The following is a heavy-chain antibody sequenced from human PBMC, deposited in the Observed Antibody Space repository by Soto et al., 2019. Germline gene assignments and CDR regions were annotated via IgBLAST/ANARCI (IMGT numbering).Heavy chain of an antibody. Sequence: QVQLVESGGGVVQPGRSLRLSCAASGFTFSSYGMHWVRQAPGKGLEWVAVISYDGSNKYYADSVKGRFTISRDNSKNTLYLQMNSLRAKDTAVYYCAKEGGSGDHAGYYFDYWGQGTLVTVSS. CDR1: GFTFSSYG. V-gene: IGHV3-30*18. CDR3: AKEGGSGDHAGYYFDY. CDR2: ISYDGSNK. J-gene: IGHJ4*02. D-gene: IGHD4-17*01.